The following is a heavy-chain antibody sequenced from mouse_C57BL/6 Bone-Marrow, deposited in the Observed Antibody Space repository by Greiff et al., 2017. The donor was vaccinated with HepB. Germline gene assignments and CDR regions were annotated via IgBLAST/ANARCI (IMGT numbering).Heavy chain of an antibody. CDR2: IDPSDSYI. J-gene: IGHJ4*01. V-gene: IGHV1-69*01. CDR1: GYTFTSYW. Sequence: QVQLQQPGAELVMPGASVKLSCKASGYTFTSYWMHWVKQRPGQGLEWIGEIDPSDSYINYNQKFKGKSTLTVDKSSSTAYMQLSSLTSEDSAVYYCARIYYGNPYYAMDYWGQGTSVTVSS. CDR3: ARIYYGNPYYAMDY. D-gene: IGHD2-1*01.